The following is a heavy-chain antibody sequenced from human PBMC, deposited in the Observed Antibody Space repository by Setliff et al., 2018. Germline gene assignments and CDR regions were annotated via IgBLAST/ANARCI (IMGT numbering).Heavy chain of an antibody. J-gene: IGHJ5*02. CDR1: GGTFSSYA. D-gene: IGHD3-3*01. Sequence: SVKVSCKASGGTFSSYAISWVRQAPGQGLEWMGRIIPIFGTANYAQKFQGRVTITADKSTSTAYMELRSLTSDDMAVYYCARVRSPALLAITNNWFDPWGQGTLVTVSS. CDR3: ARVRSPALLAITNNWFDP. CDR2: IIPIFGTA. V-gene: IGHV1-69*06.